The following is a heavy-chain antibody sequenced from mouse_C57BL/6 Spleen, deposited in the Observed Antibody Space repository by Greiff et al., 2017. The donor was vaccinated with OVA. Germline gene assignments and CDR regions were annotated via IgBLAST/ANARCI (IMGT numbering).Heavy chain of an antibody. CDR1: GFSLTSYG. Sequence: VQLVESGPGLVQPSQRLSITCTVSGFSLTSYGVHWVRQSPGKGLEWLGVIWSGGSTDYNAAFISRLSISKDNSKSQVFFKMNSLQADDTAIYYCARKNPEGNYAMDYWGKGTSDTVSS. CDR3: ARKNPEGNYAMDY. J-gene: IGHJ4*01. V-gene: IGHV2-2*01. CDR2: IWSGGST.